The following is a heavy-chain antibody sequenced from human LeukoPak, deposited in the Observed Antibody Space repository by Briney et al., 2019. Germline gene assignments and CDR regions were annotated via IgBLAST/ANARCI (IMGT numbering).Heavy chain of an antibody. CDR1: GGSISSYY. CDR2: IYNSGRT. J-gene: IGHJ3*02. CDR3: ARYDSGNSNDAFDI. D-gene: IGHD4-23*01. Sequence: RSSETLSLTCIVSGGSISSYYWSWVRQPPGKGPEWIGYIYNSGRTNYNPSLKSRVTISVDTSKNQFSLKLSSVTAADTAVYYCARYDSGNSNDAFDIWGQGTMVTVSS. V-gene: IGHV4-59*01.